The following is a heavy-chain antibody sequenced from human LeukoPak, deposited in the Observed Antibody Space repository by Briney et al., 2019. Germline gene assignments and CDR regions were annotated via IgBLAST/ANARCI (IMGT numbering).Heavy chain of an antibody. CDR1: GSGFTFGNFA. V-gene: IGHV3-33*06. D-gene: IGHD4-23*01. J-gene: IGHJ4*02. CDR2: IWYDGSNK. CDR3: AKEAVRRYFDY. Sequence: GGSLRLSCEASGSGFTFGNFALSWVRQAPGKGLEWVAVIWYDGSNKYYADSVKGRFTISRDNSKNTLYLQMNSLRAEDTAVYYCAKEAVRRYFDYWGQGTLVTVSS.